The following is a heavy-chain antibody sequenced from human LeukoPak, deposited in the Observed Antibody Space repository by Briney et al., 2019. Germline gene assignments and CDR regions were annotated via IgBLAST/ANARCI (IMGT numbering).Heavy chain of an antibody. Sequence: GGSLRLSCAAFGLTLRKHWMHWVRQTPREGLFWILRISSDGSSTTYADSVKGRFTISRDNAKNTLYLQMNNLRAEDTAMYYCARDQRVTGRPDIDYWGQGTLVIVSS. J-gene: IGHJ4*02. CDR2: ISSDGSST. CDR1: GLTLRKHW. V-gene: IGHV3-74*03. D-gene: IGHD6-6*01. CDR3: ARDQRVTGRPDIDY.